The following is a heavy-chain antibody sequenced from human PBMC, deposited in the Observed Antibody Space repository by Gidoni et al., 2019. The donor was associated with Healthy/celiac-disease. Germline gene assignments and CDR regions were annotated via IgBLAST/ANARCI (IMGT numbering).Heavy chain of an antibody. Sequence: QLQLQESGPGLVKPSETLSLTCTVSGGSISSSSYYWGWIRQPPGKGLEWIGSIYYSGSTYYNPSLKSRVTISVDTSKNQFSLKLSSVTAADTAVYYCARHLGVAALTPFDYWGQGTLVTVSS. CDR3: ARHLGVAALTPFDY. D-gene: IGHD2-15*01. CDR1: GGSISSSSYY. J-gene: IGHJ4*02. CDR2: IYYSGST. V-gene: IGHV4-39*01.